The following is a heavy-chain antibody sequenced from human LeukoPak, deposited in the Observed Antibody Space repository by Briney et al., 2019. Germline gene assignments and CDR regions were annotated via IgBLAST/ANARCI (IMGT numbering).Heavy chain of an antibody. Sequence: GASVKVSCKASGYTFTSYGISWVRQAPGQGLEWMGWISAYNGNTNYAQKLQGRVTMTTDTSTSTAYMELRSLRSDDTAVYYCARSYGSGSYYNGNWFDPWGQGTLVTASS. J-gene: IGHJ5*02. CDR1: GYTFTSYG. V-gene: IGHV1-18*01. CDR3: ARSYGSGSYYNGNWFDP. D-gene: IGHD3-10*01. CDR2: ISAYNGNT.